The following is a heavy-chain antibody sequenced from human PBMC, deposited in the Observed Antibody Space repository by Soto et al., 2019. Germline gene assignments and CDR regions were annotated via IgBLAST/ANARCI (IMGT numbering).Heavy chain of an antibody. CDR2: ISAYNGNT. D-gene: IGHD3-22*01. V-gene: IGHV1-18*01. CDR3: ARGGVTYYYDSSGYLDV. CDR1: GYTFTSYG. Sequence: ASVKVSCKASGYTFTSYGISWVRQAPGQGLEWMGWISAYNGNTNYAQKLQGRVTMTTDTSTSTAYMELRSLRSDDTAVYYCARGGVTYYYDSSGYLDVWGQGTMVTVSS. J-gene: IGHJ3*01.